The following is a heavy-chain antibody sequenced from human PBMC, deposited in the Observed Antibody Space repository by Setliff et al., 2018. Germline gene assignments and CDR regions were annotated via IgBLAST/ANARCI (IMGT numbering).Heavy chain of an antibody. Sequence: PSETLSLTCTVSGGSISSSSYYWGWIRQPPGKGLEWIGSIYYSGSTYYNPSLKSRVTISVDTSKNQFSLKLSSVTAADTALCYCARVRPYGSGNYYYYYYDMDVWGQGTTVTVSS. CDR3: ARVRPYGSGNYYYYYYDMDV. CDR1: GGSISSSSYY. V-gene: IGHV4-39*07. CDR2: IYYSGST. D-gene: IGHD3-10*01. J-gene: IGHJ6*02.